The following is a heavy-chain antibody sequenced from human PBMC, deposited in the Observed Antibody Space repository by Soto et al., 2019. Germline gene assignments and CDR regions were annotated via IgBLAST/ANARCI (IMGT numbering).Heavy chain of an antibody. CDR3: ARLGRMDTAMVTDY. D-gene: IGHD5-18*01. V-gene: IGHV4-39*07. CDR1: GGSISSSSYY. Sequence: SETLSLTCTVSGGSISSSSYYWGWIRQPPGKGLEWVGSIYDSGSDYYNPSLKSRVTISVDTAKNQFSLKLSTVTAADTAVYYCARLGRMDTAMVTDYWGQGTLVTVSS. CDR2: IYDSGSD. J-gene: IGHJ4*02.